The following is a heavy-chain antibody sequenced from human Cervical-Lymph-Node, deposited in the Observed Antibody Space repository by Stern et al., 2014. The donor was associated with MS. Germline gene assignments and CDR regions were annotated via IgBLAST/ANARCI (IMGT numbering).Heavy chain of an antibody. J-gene: IGHJ6*02. V-gene: IGHV3-33*01. D-gene: IGHD1-26*01. CDR1: GFTFSSYG. Sequence: VQLVESGGGVVQPGRSLRLSCAASGFTFSSYGMHWVRQAPGKGLEWVAVIWYDGSNKYYAASVKGRFTISRDNSKNTLSLQMNSLRAEDTAVYYCARSYSGSYYSYYYGMDVWGQGTTVTVSS. CDR3: ARSYSGSYYSYYYGMDV. CDR2: IWYDGSNK.